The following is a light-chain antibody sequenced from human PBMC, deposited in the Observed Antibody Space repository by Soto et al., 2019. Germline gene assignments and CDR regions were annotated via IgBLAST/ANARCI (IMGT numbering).Light chain of an antibody. Sequence: AIRMTQSPSSLSASTGDRVTITCRASQGISSYLAWYQQKPGKAPKLLIYAASTLQSGVPSRFSGSGSVTDFTLTISCLQSEDFATYYCQKYYSSPVRTFGQGTKVDIK. CDR2: AAS. V-gene: IGKV1-8*01. CDR1: QGISSY. J-gene: IGKJ1*01. CDR3: QKYYSSPVRT.